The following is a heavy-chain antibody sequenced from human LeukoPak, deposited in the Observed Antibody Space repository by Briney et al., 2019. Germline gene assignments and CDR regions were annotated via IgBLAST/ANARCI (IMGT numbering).Heavy chain of an antibody. Sequence: ASVKVSCKASGGTFTSYTISWVRQAPGQGLEWMGRIIPILGIANYAQKFQGRVTITADKSTSTDYMELSSLRSEDTAVYYCARGSVDTAMVHFDYWGQGTLVTVSS. V-gene: IGHV1-69*02. D-gene: IGHD5-18*01. CDR3: ARGSVDTAMVHFDY. J-gene: IGHJ4*02. CDR1: GGTFTSYT. CDR2: IIPILGIA.